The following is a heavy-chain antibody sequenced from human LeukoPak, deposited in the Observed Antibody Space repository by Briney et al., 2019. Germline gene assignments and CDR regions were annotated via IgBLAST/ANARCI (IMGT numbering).Heavy chain of an antibody. D-gene: IGHD2-15*01. V-gene: IGHV3-13*04. Sequence: GGSLRLSCAASGFTFSNYDMHWVRQATGKGLEWVSAIGTAGDTYYQGSVRGRFTMSRENAKNSLYLQMNSLTAGDTAVYYCAREADTHFYYWGQGILVTVSS. J-gene: IGHJ4*02. CDR3: AREADTHFYY. CDR2: IGTAGDT. CDR1: GFTFSNYD.